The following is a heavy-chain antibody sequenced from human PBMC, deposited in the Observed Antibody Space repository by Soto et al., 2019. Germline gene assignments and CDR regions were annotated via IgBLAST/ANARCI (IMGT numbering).Heavy chain of an antibody. CDR3: ARLSASSKLRGVVIN. CDR1: GGSISRDNW. V-gene: IGHV4-4*02. Sequence: QVHLQESGPDLVRPSETLSLTCSFFGGSISRDNWWSWVRQTPGKGLEWIGEIYHSGNTNYNPSLKSRVTISVDKSKIQFSLKVTSVTAADTAIYYCARLSASSKLRGVVINWGQGTLVTVSS. CDR2: IYHSGNT. D-gene: IGHD3-10*01. J-gene: IGHJ4*02.